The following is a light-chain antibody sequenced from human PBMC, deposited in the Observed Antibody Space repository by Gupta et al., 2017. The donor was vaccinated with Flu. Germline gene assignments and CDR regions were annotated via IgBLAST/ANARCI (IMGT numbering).Light chain of an antibody. CDR2: DAS. Sequence: PATLSSSVGYSATLACRAKQSVSRYLDWYQQNPGHAPKLLIYDASNRASGVPGRFSGSGSGTEFTLTISSQEPEDFAVYYCQQRSICPVPFGRGTKVEIK. J-gene: IGKJ4*01. CDR1: QSVSRY. V-gene: IGKV3-11*01. CDR3: QQRSICPVP.